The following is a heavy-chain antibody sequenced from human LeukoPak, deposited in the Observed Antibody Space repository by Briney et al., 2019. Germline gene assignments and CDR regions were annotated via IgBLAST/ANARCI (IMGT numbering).Heavy chain of an antibody. J-gene: IGHJ4*02. CDR3: ASGSPSDY. Sequence: PGGSLRLSCAASGFTVSSNLMSWVRQAPGRGLEWVSLIYSGGGTYHADSVKGRFTISRDNSKSTLYLQMNSLRAEDTAVYYCASGSPSDYWGQGTLVTVSS. D-gene: IGHD1-26*01. CDR2: IYSGGGT. V-gene: IGHV3-53*01. CDR1: GFTVSSNL.